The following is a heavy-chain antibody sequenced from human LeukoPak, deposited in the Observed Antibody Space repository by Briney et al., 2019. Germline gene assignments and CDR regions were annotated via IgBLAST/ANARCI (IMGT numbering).Heavy chain of an antibody. CDR2: ISAYNGNT. D-gene: IGHD6-6*01. CDR1: GYTFTSYG. J-gene: IGHJ3*02. CDR3: ARGVEYSSSSTGNAFDI. Sequence: ASVKVSCKTSGYTFTSYGYSWVRQAPGQGLEWMGWISAYNGNTNYAQKLQGRVTMTTDTSTSTAYMELRSLRSDDTAVYYCARGVEYSSSSTGNAFDIWGQGTMVTVSS. V-gene: IGHV1-18*01.